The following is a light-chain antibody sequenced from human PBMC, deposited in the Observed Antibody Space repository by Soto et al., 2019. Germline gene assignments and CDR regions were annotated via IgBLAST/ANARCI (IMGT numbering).Light chain of an antibody. CDR3: TQTLQTPPFT. J-gene: IGKJ3*01. CDR1: QSLLHSNGHTY. CDR2: LGS. V-gene: IGKV2-28*01. Sequence: DIVLTQSPLSLPVTPGEPASISCRSSQSLLHSNGHTYLDWYLQKPGQSPQLLIYLGSSRASGGADVKSGSGSDANFTLKIISVEAEEVGIYYCTQTLQTPPFTFGPGTKVQIK.